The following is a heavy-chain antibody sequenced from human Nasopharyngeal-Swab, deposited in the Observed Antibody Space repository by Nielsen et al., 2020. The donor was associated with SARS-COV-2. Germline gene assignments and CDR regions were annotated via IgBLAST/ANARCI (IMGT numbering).Heavy chain of an antibody. J-gene: IGHJ4*02. CDR1: GGSFSGYY. Sequence: SETLSLTCAVYGGSFSGYYWSWIRQSPGKWLEWIGEISRSGRTNYNPSLNSRVTISLDTSKNQLSLKVTSVTAADTAVYYCARQGVPIRGWFKDYDRTAYEYWGQGTLVTVSS. CDR2: ISRSGRT. D-gene: IGHD3-22*01. V-gene: IGHV4-34*01. CDR3: ARQGVPIRGWFKDYDRTAYEY.